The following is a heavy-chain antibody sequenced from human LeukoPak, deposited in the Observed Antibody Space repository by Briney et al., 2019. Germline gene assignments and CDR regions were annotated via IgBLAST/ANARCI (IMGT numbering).Heavy chain of an antibody. CDR1: GFTFSDYY. D-gene: IGHD1-26*01. J-gene: IGHJ4*02. Sequence: PGGSLRLSRAASGFTFSDYYMSWIRQAPGKGLEWVSYISSGSSSTNYADSVKGRFTISRDNAKNSLYLQMNSLRAEDTAVYYCARESRATGYNLFDDWGQGTLVTVSS. V-gene: IGHV3-11*06. CDR3: ARESRATGYNLFDD. CDR2: ISSGSSST.